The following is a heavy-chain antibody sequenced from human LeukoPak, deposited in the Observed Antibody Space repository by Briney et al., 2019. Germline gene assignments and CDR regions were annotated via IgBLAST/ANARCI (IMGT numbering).Heavy chain of an antibody. Sequence: GASVKVSFKASGGTFSSYAISWVRQAPGQGLEWMGGIIPIFGTANYAQKFQGRVTITADESTSTAYMELSSLRSEDTAVYYCARNIVVVPAAEPILNMDVWGKGTTVTVSS. CDR1: GGTFSSYA. D-gene: IGHD2-2*01. CDR2: IIPIFGTA. V-gene: IGHV1-69*13. J-gene: IGHJ6*03. CDR3: ARNIVVVPAAEPILNMDV.